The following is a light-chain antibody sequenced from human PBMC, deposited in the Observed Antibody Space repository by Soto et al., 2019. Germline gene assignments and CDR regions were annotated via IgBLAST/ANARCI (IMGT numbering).Light chain of an antibody. Sequence: QSVLTQPRSVSGSPGQSVTISCTGTSSDVGGYNYVSWYQQHPGNAPKLMISDVTKRPSGVPDRFSGSKSGNTASLTISGLRAEDEADYYCSSYAGNYVPVVFGGGTQLTVL. CDR3: SSYAGNYVPVV. CDR1: SSDVGGYNY. J-gene: IGLJ2*01. V-gene: IGLV2-11*01. CDR2: DVT.